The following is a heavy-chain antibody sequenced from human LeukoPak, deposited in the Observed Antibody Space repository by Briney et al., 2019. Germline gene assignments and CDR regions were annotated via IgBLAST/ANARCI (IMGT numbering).Heavy chain of an antibody. CDR2: IILIFGTA. CDR3: ARSGSYYGNYFDY. V-gene: IGHV1-69*05. D-gene: IGHD1-26*01. Sequence: SVKVSCKASGGTFSSYAISWVRQAPGQGLEWMGGIILIFGTANYAQKFQGRVAITTDESTSTAYMELSSLRSEDTAVYYCARSGSYYGNYFDYWGQGTLVTVSS. J-gene: IGHJ4*02. CDR1: GGTFSSYA.